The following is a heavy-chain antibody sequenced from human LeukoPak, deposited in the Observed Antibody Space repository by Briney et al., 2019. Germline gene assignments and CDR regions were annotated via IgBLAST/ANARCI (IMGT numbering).Heavy chain of an antibody. Sequence: SETLSLTCAVYGGSFSGYYWSWIRQPPGKGLGWIGEINHSGSTNYNPSLKSRVTISVDTSKNQFSLKLSSVTAADTAVYYCARAPGSYPSYYYYGMGVWGQGTTVTVSS. CDR3: ARAPGSYPSYYYYGMGV. D-gene: IGHD1-26*01. CDR1: GGSFSGYY. V-gene: IGHV4-34*01. CDR2: INHSGST. J-gene: IGHJ6*02.